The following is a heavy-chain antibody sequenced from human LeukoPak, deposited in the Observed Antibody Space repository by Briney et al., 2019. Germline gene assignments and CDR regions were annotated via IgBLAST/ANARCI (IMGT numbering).Heavy chain of an antibody. CDR1: GFTFSDYN. V-gene: IGHV3-11*01. Sequence: GGSLRLSCAASGFTFSDYNMNWVRQAPGKGLEWVSYITNGGSTIHHADSVKGRFTISRDNAKKTLYLQMNSLRAEDTAVYYCARSIGLTGGGVDVWGRGTTVTVSS. CDR2: ITNGGSTI. D-gene: IGHD3-9*01. J-gene: IGHJ6*02. CDR3: ARSIGLTGGGVDV.